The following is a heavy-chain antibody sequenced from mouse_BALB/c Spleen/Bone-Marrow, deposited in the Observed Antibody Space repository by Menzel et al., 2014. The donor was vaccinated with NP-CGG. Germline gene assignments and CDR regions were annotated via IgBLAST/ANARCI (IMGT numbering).Heavy chain of an antibody. D-gene: IGHD1-1*01. CDR1: GYAFXNNW. J-gene: IGHJ4*01. Sequence: QVQLQQSGAEMVRPGSSVKISCKASGYAFXNNWMNWMKQRPGQGLEWIGQIYPGDGDTNYNGKFKGKATLTADKSSSIAYMQLSSLTSEDSAVYFCHYFGSEYYVMDYWGQGTSVTVSS. CDR2: IYPGDGDT. V-gene: IGHV1-80*01. CDR3: HYFGSEYYVMDY.